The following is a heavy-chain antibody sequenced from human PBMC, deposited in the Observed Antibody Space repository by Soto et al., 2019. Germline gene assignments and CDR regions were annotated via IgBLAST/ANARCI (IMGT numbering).Heavy chain of an antibody. CDR2: IWYDGSNK. J-gene: IGHJ6*02. V-gene: IGHV3-30*02. D-gene: IGHD1-1*01. CDR1: GFTFSSYG. CDR3: AKESSVERHPNYYYYYGMDV. Sequence: PGGSLRLSCAASGFTFSSYGMHWVRQAPGKGLEWVAVIWYDGSNKYYADSVKGRFTISRDNSKNTLYLQMNSLRAEDTAVYYCAKESSVERHPNYYYYYGMDVWGQGTTVTVSS.